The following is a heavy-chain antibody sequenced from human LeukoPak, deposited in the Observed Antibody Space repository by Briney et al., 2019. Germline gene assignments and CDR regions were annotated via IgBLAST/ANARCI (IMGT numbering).Heavy chain of an antibody. CDR2: INPHSGGT. CDR3: ASEYYDILTGSLDY. J-gene: IGHJ4*02. D-gene: IGHD3-9*01. CDR1: GYRFTGYY. Sequence: ASVKVSCKASGYRFTGYYIHWVRQAPGQGLEWMGWINPHSGGTKFAQKFQGRVTMTRDTSISTAYMEVSRLRSDDAAVYYCASEYYDILTGSLDYWGQGTLVTVSS. V-gene: IGHV1-2*02.